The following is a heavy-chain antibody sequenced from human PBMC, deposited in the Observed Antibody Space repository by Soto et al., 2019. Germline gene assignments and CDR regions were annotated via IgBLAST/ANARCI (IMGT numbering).Heavy chain of an antibody. CDR1: GGSISSYY. V-gene: IGHV4-59*01. J-gene: IGHJ4*02. CDR3: ARGPFYCSGGSCYSNGFDY. Sequence: PSEILSLTCTVSGGSISSYYWSWIRQPPGKGLEWIGYIYYSGSTNYNPSLKSRVTISVDTSKNQFSLKLSSVTAADTAVYYCARGPFYCSGGSCYSNGFDYWGQGTLVTVSS. D-gene: IGHD2-15*01. CDR2: IYYSGST.